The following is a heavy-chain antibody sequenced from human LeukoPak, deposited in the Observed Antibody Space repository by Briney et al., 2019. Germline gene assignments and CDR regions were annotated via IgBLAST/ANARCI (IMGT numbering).Heavy chain of an antibody. CDR3: ARECSTTSCSFTFDY. D-gene: IGHD2-2*01. J-gene: IGHJ4*02. CDR1: GYTFTGYY. V-gene: IGHV1-2*02. CDR2: INPNSGGT. Sequence: ASVKVSCKAYGYTFTGYYMHWVRQAPGQGLEWMGWINPNSGGTNYAQKFQGRVTMTRDTSITTAYMELSRLRSDDTAVYYCARECSTTSCSFTFDYWGQGTLVTVSS.